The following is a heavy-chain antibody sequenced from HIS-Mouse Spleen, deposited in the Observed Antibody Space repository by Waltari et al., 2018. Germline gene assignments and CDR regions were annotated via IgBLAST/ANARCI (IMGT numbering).Heavy chain of an antibody. D-gene: IGHD4-4*01. CDR1: GYTFSSYD. CDR2: MNPNSGNT. V-gene: IGHV1-8*01. Sequence: QVQLVQSGAEVKKPGASVKVSCKASGYTFSSYDIYWVRQATGQGLEWMGWMNPNSGNTGYAQKFQGRVTMTRNTSISTAYMELSSLRSEDTAVYYCARGHDYSNYFDYWGQGTLVTVSS. J-gene: IGHJ4*02. CDR3: ARGHDYSNYFDY.